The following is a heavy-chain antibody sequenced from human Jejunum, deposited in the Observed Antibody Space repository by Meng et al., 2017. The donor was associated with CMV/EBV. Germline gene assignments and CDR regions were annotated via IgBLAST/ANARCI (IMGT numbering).Heavy chain of an antibody. CDR2: IYSGGST. V-gene: IGHV3-53*01. Sequence: FSISTNYVSWVRQAPGKGLEFVSVIYSGGSTHYAASVKGRFTISRDNAQNTVFLQMNSLRTEDTAVYYCARRPSLIPVSYYGMDVWGQGTTVTVSS. D-gene: IGHD2-21*01. CDR1: FSISTNY. J-gene: IGHJ6*02. CDR3: ARRPSLIPVSYYGMDV.